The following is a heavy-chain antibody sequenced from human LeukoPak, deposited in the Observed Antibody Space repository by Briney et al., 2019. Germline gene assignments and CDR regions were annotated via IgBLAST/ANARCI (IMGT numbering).Heavy chain of an antibody. J-gene: IGHJ4*02. Sequence: PGGSLRLSCAASGFTFSSYAMSWVRQAPGKGMEWVSAISGSGGSTYYADSVKGRFTISRDNSKNTLYLQMNSLRAEDTAVYYCAKGCYSSSHLLYLDLWGQGTLVTVSS. V-gene: IGHV3-23*01. D-gene: IGHD6-6*01. CDR2: ISGSGGST. CDR1: GFTFSSYA. CDR3: AKGCYSSSHLLYLDL.